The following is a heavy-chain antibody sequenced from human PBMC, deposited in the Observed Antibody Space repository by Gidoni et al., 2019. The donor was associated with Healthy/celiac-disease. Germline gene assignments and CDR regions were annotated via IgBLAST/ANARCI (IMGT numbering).Heavy chain of an antibody. CDR3: AKDISGYSYGSQSLFDY. Sequence: EVQLVESGGGLVQPGRSLRLSCAASGLTFDDYAMHWVRQAPGKGLEWVSGISWNSGSIGYADSVKGRFTISRDNAKNSLYLQMNSLRAEDTALYYCAKDISGYSYGSQSLFDYWGQGTLVTVSS. CDR2: ISWNSGSI. CDR1: GLTFDDYA. J-gene: IGHJ4*02. D-gene: IGHD5-18*01. V-gene: IGHV3-9*01.